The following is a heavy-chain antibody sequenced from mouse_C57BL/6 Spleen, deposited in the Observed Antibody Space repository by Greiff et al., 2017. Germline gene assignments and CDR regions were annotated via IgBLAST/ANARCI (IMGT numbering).Heavy chain of an antibody. D-gene: IGHD2-5*01. Sequence: EVQLQQSGPELVKPGASVKIPCKASGYTFTDYNMDWVKQSHGKSLEWIGDINPNNGGTIYNQKFKGKATLTGDKSSSTSYMELRSLTSEDTEVYYCARGNYYSNFYFDYWGQGTTLTVSS. CDR3: ARGNYYSNFYFDY. CDR1: GYTFTDYN. V-gene: IGHV1-18*01. CDR2: INPNNGGT. J-gene: IGHJ2*01.